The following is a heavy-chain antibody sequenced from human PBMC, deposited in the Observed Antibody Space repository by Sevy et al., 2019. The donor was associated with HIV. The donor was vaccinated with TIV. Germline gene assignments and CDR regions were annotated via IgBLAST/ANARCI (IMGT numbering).Heavy chain of an antibody. D-gene: IGHD6-19*01. Sequence: GGSLRLSCAASGFTFSSYEMNWVRQAPGKGLEWVSYISSSGSTIYYADSVKGRFTISRDNAKNSRYLQMNSLRAEDTAVYYCAWEPCEGCFDYWGQGTLVTVSS. CDR3: AWEPCEGCFDY. V-gene: IGHV3-48*03. CDR1: GFTFSSYE. CDR2: ISSSGSTI. J-gene: IGHJ4*02.